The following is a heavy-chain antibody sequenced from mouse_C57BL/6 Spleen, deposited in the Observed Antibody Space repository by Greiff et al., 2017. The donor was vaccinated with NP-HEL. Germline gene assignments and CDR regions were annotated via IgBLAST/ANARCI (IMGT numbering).Heavy chain of an antibody. CDR2: IDPSDSYT. CDR1: GYTFTSYW. Sequence: QVHVKQPGAELVMPGASVKLSCKASGYTFTSYWMHWVKQRPGQGLEWIGEIDPSDSYTNYNQKFKGKSTLTVDKSSSTAYMQLSSLTSEDSAVYYCARSRGYYGNYLDVWGTGTTVTVSS. J-gene: IGHJ1*03. V-gene: IGHV1-69*01. CDR3: ARSRGYYGNYLDV. D-gene: IGHD2-1*01.